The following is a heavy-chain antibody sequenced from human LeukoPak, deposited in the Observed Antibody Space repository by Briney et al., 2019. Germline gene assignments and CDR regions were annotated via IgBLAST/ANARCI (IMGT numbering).Heavy chain of an antibody. CDR1: GGSVSSYY. Sequence: PSETLSLTCTVSGGSVSSYYLSWIRQPPGKGLEWIGYIYYSGSTNCSPSLKSRVTISVDTSKNQFSLKLSSVTAADTAVYYCARGWGYFDSWGQGTLVTVSS. D-gene: IGHD7-27*01. CDR2: IYYSGST. V-gene: IGHV4-59*08. J-gene: IGHJ4*02. CDR3: ARGWGYFDS.